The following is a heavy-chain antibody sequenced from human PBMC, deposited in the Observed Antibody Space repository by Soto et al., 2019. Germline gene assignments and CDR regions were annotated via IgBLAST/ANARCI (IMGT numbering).Heavy chain of an antibody. J-gene: IGHJ4*02. D-gene: IGHD3-16*01. CDR2: IKSTTNGGTT. CDR3: AADLPDWGAYAFDY. CDR1: GFTFTNAW. V-gene: IGHV3-15*07. Sequence: EVQLVESGGGLVEPGGSLRLSCAASGFTFTNAWLNWVRQAPGKGLEWVGRIKSTTNGGTTDYAAPVKGRFTISRDDSENTVYLQMNTLKTEDTAVYYCAADLPDWGAYAFDYWGQGTLVSVSS.